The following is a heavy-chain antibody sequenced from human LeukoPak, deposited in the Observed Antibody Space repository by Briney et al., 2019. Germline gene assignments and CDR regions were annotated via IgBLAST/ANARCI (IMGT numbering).Heavy chain of an antibody. CDR2: ISSSGSII. Sequence: PGGSLRLSCAASGFTFSSCELSWVRQAPAKGLEWVSYISSSGSIIYYADSVKGRFTISRDSAKNSLYLQMNSLRAEDTAVYYCARHDYQSNSYAFDVWGQGTMVTVSS. CDR3: ARHDYQSNSYAFDV. J-gene: IGHJ3*01. CDR1: GFTFSSCE. D-gene: IGHD4-11*01. V-gene: IGHV3-48*03.